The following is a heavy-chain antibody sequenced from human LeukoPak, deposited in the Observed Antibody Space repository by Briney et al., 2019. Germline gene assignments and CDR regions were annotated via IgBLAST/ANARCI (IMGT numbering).Heavy chain of an antibody. CDR2: ISGSGGST. Sequence: GGSLRLSCAASGFTFSSYGMSWVRQAPGKGLEWVSAISGSGGSTYYADSVKGRFTISRDNSKNTLYLQMNSLRAEDTAVYYCAKLGRKIVVVITDLDYWGQGTLVTVSS. V-gene: IGHV3-23*01. CDR3: AKLGRKIVVVITDLDY. D-gene: IGHD3-22*01. J-gene: IGHJ4*02. CDR1: GFTFSSYG.